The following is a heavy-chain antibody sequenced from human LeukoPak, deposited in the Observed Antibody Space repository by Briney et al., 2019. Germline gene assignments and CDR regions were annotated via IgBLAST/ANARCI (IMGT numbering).Heavy chain of an antibody. V-gene: IGHV4-39*07. D-gene: IGHD6-6*01. J-gene: IGHJ4*02. CDR2: IFYSGAT. Sequence: SETLSLTCTVSGGSISGTSYHWGWIRQPPGKGLEWIGSIFYSGATYYNPSLESRVIISVDTSRNQFSLKLSSVTAADTAVYYCARGGGIAARPNPLYYFDYWGQGTLVTVSS. CDR3: ARGGGIAARPNPLYYFDY. CDR1: GGSISGTSYH.